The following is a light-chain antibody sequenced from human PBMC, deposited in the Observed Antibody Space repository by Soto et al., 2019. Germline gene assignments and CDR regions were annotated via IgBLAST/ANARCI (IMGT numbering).Light chain of an antibody. Sequence: EIVLTQSPGTLSLSPGERATLSCRASQSVSSSYLAWYQQQPRQAPRLLIYGASSRTTGLPDRFSGSGSATYFTLTISRLDPDDFEVDYCQQYGSSPRTFGQGNKVDIK. CDR2: GAS. V-gene: IGKV3-20*01. CDR3: QQYGSSPRT. J-gene: IGKJ1*01. CDR1: QSVSSSY.